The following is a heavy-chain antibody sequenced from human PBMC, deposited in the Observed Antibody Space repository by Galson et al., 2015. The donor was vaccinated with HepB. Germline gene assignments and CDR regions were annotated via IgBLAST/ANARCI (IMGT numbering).Heavy chain of an antibody. CDR3: TKRATDSDY. V-gene: IGHV3-73*01. Sequence: SLRLSCAASGFTFSGSAMHWVRQASGKGLEWVGRIRSKANSYATAYAASVKGRFTISRDDSKNTAYLQMNSLKTEDTAVYYCTKRATDSDYWGQGTLVTVSS. CDR2: IRSKANSYAT. CDR1: GFTFSGSA. J-gene: IGHJ4*02. D-gene: IGHD2-21*02.